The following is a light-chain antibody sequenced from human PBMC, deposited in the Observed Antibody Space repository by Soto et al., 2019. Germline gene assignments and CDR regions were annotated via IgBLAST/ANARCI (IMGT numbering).Light chain of an antibody. J-gene: IGKJ5*01. CDR3: QQHNDWPT. CDR2: DAS. CDR1: QSVSSK. Sequence: DMAMTQSTATLSVSPGEGATLSSRASQSVSSKLAWYQQKPGPAPGLLIYDASTRATGIPARFSGSGSGTEFILTISRVESEDFAIYYRQQHNDWPTCGKGTQREIK. V-gene: IGKV3-15*01.